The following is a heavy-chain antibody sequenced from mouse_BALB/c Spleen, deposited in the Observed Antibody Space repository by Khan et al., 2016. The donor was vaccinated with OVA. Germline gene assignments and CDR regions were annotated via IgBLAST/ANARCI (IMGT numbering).Heavy chain of an antibody. V-gene: IGHV2-2*02. CDR3: ARRGYDYGRGALFAY. J-gene: IGHJ3*01. D-gene: IGHD2-4*01. CDR2: IWSAGST. CDR1: VFSLTNYS. Sequence: QVQLKQSGPGLVQPSQSLSITCTVSVFSLTNYSVHWVRQSPGKGLEWLGVIWSAGSTDYNAAFISRLTIRKDNSRSQVFFKMNSLQPNDTAIYXCARRGYDYGRGALFAYWGQGTLVTVSA.